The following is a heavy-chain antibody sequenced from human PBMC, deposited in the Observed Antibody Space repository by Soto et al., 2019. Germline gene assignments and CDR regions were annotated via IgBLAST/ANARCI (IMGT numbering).Heavy chain of an antibody. V-gene: IGHV3-7*01. J-gene: IGHJ4*02. CDR2: ISSDGTKT. CDR1: GFTFSISC. CDR3: ARKPRLLDS. D-gene: IGHD6-6*01. Sequence: EVQLVESGGGLVQPGGALRLSCAASGFTFSISCMNWVRQAPGKGLEWVAYISSDGTKTNYVDYVRGRFTISRDNAKNSLFLQMNSLRVEDTAVYYCARKPRLLDSWGQGTLVTVSS.